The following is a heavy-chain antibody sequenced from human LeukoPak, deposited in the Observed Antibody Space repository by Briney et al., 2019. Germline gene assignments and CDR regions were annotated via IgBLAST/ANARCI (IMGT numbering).Heavy chain of an antibody. CDR3: VRVVRGAVTSNCFDP. J-gene: IGHJ5*02. CDR1: GGSINDYY. V-gene: IGHV4-59*01. CDR2: ISNSGTT. D-gene: IGHD4-17*01. Sequence: SETLSLTCTVSGGSINDYYWTWIRQAPGKGLEWLGYISNSGTTDYNPSLKSRVTMSVDTSKNEFSLKVTSVTAADTAMYYCVRVVRGAVTSNCFDPWGQGTLVTVSS.